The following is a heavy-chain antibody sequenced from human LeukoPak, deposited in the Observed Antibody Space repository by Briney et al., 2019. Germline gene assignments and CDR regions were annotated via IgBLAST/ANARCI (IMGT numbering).Heavy chain of an antibody. Sequence: GGSLRLSCSASGFTFSNYAMHWVRQAPGKGLEYVSAITRTGITTYYADSVKGRFTISRDNSKNTLYLQMSSLRAEDTAVYYCVKRWSDGDLDYWGQGTLVTVSS. CDR1: GFTFSNYA. CDR2: ITRTGITT. J-gene: IGHJ4*02. D-gene: IGHD4-17*01. V-gene: IGHV3-64D*06. CDR3: VKRWSDGDLDY.